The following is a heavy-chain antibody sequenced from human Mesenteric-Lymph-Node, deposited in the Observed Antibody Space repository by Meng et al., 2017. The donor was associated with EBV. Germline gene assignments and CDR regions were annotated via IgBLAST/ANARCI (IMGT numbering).Heavy chain of an antibody. D-gene: IGHD3-3*01. CDR2: ISYTGST. CDR3: ARGMNYDLFSDYHFFDH. V-gene: IGHV4-30-4*01. CDR1: GGSISNADYY. Sequence: QVQRQGSGPGLVEPSTTLSPTCAFPGGSISNADYYWSWIRQPPGKGLEWIGFISYTGSTSYNPSLKSRLSMSVDTSKNQFSLKLNSVTAADTAVYYCARGMNYDLFSDYHFFDHWGPGVLVTVSS. J-gene: IGHJ4*02.